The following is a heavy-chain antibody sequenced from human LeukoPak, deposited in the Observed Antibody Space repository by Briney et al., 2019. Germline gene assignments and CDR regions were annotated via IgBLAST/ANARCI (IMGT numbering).Heavy chain of an antibody. J-gene: IGHJ4*02. Sequence: HAGGSLRLSCAASGFTFSSYAMHWVRQAPGKGLEWVAVISYDGSNKYYADSVKGRFTISRDNSKNTLYLQMNSLRAEDTAVYYCAKDRMKPIVVVTATVFDYWGQGTLVTVSS. CDR1: GFTFSSYA. V-gene: IGHV3-30-3*01. CDR3: AKDRMKPIVVVTATVFDY. CDR2: ISYDGSNK. D-gene: IGHD2-21*02.